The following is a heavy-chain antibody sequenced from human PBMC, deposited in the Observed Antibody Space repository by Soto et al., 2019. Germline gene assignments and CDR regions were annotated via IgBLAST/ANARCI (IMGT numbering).Heavy chain of an antibody. CDR2: IKPNTGVT. D-gene: IGHD6-19*01. CDR3: ARRVAVSNTGWFDP. Sequence: AAVTVSCKASSYTFIDYYIHWVRQAPVQGLEGLGWIKPNTGVTNYAQKIQGRVSITRDTTLGTAYLELSRLRPADATLYSCARRVAVSNTGWFDPWGQGTLVTVSS. V-gene: IGHV1-2*02. J-gene: IGHJ5*02. CDR1: SYTFIDYY.